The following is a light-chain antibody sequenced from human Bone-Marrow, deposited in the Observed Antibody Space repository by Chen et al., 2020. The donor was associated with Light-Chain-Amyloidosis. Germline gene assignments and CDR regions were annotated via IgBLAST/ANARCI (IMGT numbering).Light chain of an antibody. Sequence: QSALTQPAPLSGSPGQSLTISCTGTSSDVGGYKYVSWYQQHPGKAPKLTIYEVSNRPSGISNRFSGSKSGNTASLTISGLQAEDEADYYCSSYTGSSTYVFGTGTKVTVL. V-gene: IGLV2-14*01. CDR3: SSYTGSSTYV. J-gene: IGLJ1*01. CDR2: EVS. CDR1: SSDVGGYKY.